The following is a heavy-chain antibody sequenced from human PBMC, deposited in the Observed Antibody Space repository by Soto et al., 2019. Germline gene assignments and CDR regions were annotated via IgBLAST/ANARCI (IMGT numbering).Heavy chain of an antibody. CDR3: AKAVYNYGAGSPVDY. J-gene: IGHJ4*02. CDR2: ISGSGGRT. V-gene: IGHV3-23*01. D-gene: IGHD3-10*01. Sequence: EVQLLESGGGLVQPGGSLRLSCAASGFTFSSYAMSWVRQAPGKGLEWVSSISGSGGRTYYADSVKGRFTISRDNSKKSLDLQMNSRRAEDTAVFYCAKAVYNYGAGSPVDYWGQGTLVTVSS. CDR1: GFTFSSYA.